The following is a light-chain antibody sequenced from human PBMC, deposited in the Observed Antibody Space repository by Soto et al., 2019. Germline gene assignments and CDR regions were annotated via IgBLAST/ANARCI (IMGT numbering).Light chain of an antibody. CDR1: QSVSNNY. V-gene: IGKV3-20*01. CDR3: QQYGSSPRNT. CDR2: GAS. Sequence: EIVLTQSPGTLSLSPGERATLSCRASQSVSNNYLAWYQQKPGQAPRLLIYGASSRATGIPDRFSGSGSGTDVTLTISRLEPEDFAVYYCQQYGSSPRNTFGQGTKLETK. J-gene: IGKJ2*01.